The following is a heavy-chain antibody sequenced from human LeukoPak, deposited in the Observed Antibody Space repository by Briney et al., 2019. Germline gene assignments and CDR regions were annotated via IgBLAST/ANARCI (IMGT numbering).Heavy chain of an antibody. CDR3: AREGTIFGAFDI. V-gene: IGHV3-53*01. CDR2: IYSGGST. CDR1: GFTLTDYY. J-gene: IGHJ3*02. Sequence: PGGSLRLSCAASGFTLTDYYMSWVRQAPGKGLEWVSVIYSGGSTYYADSVKGRFTISRDNSKNTLYLQMNSLRAEDTAVYYCAREGTIFGAFDIWGQGTMVTVSS. D-gene: IGHD3-3*01.